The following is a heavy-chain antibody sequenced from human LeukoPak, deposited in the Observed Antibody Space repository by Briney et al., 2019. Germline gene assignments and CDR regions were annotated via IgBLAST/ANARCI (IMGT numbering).Heavy chain of an antibody. D-gene: IGHD1-14*01. CDR1: GGSISSYY. J-gene: IGHJ3*02. CDR2: INHSGST. CDR3: ARPRGRTRAPGTIHAFDI. Sequence: SETLSLTCTVSGGSISSYYWSWIRQPPGKGLEWIGEINHSGSTNYNPSLKSRVTISVDTSKNQFSLKLSSVTAADTAVYYCARPRGRTRAPGTIHAFDIWGQGTMVTVSS. V-gene: IGHV4-34*01.